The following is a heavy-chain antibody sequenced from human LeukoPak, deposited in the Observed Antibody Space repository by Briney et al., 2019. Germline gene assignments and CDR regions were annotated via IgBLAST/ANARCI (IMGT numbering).Heavy chain of an antibody. CDR1: GFTFSNYG. Sequence: GGSLRLSCAASGFTFSNYGMHWGRQAPGKGLEWMAVIWYDGSNKYFADSVKGRFTISRDNSKNTLYLQMNSLRVEDTAVYYCTRDVTSRYFDLWGRGTLVTVSS. CDR2: IWYDGSNK. D-gene: IGHD2-21*02. CDR3: TRDVTSRYFDL. V-gene: IGHV3-33*01. J-gene: IGHJ2*01.